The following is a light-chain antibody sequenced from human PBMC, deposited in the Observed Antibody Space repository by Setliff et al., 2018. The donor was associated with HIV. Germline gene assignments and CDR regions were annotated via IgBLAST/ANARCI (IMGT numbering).Light chain of an antibody. V-gene: IGLV2-14*03. CDR1: SSDIGSSKY. CDR2: DVS. Sequence: QSVLTQPASVSGSPGQSITISCTGTSSDIGSSKYVSWYQQHPGKAPKLMIYDVSNRPSGVSNRFSGSKSGNTASLTISGLQAEDAADYYCTSYSSNTTLGIFGTGTKVTVL. CDR3: TSYSSNTTLGI. J-gene: IGLJ1*01.